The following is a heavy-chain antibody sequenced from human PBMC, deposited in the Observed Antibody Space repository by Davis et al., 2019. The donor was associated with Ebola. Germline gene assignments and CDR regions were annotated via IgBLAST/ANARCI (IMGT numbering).Heavy chain of an antibody. J-gene: IGHJ4*02. CDR3: ARGRGHYESSGGDF. D-gene: IGHD3-22*01. CDR2: INPSGGST. V-gene: IGHV1-46*02. CDR1: GYTFNSYY. Sequence: ASVKVSCKASGYTFNSYYIHWVRQAPGQGLEWMGIINPSGGSTTYAQKFQGRVTMTRDTSTRTVYMELSSLRSEDTAVYYCARGRGHYESSGGDFWGQGTLVTVSS.